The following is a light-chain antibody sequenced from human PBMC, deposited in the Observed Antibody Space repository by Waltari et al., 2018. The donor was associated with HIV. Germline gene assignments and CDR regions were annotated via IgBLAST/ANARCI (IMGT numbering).Light chain of an antibody. J-gene: IGLJ2*01. V-gene: IGLV2-8*01. Sequence: QSALTQPPSASGSPGQSVTISCTGTNSDIGGYNYVSWYQQHPGKAPKLVISEVTKRPSGVPDRFSGSKSSTTASLTVSGLQAEDEADYYCSSYADRNGFYVVFGGGTRLTVL. CDR3: SSYADRNGFYVV. CDR2: EVT. CDR1: NSDIGGYNY.